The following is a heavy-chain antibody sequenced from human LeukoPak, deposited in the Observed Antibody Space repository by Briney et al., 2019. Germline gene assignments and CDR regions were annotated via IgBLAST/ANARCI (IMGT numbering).Heavy chain of an antibody. CDR3: ARGTYYYDSSGYYPDY. D-gene: IGHD3-22*01. Sequence: GSLRLSCAASGFTFSSYAMSWIRQPPGKGLEWIGEINHSGSTNYNPSLKSRVTISVDTSKNQFSLKLSSVTAADTAVYYCARGTYYYDSSGYYPDYWGQGTLVTVSS. J-gene: IGHJ4*02. CDR1: GFTFSSYA. V-gene: IGHV4-34*01. CDR2: INHSGST.